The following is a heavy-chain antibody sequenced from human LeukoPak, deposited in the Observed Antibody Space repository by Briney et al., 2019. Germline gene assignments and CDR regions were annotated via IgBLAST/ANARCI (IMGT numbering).Heavy chain of an antibody. CDR3: ALCPSSFFSEYFQH. J-gene: IGHJ1*01. V-gene: IGHV4-38-2*02. Sequence: SETLSLTCTVSGYSISSGYYWGWIRQPPGKGLEWIGSIYHSGSTYYNPSLKSRVTISVDTSKNQFSLKLSSVTAADTAVYYCALCPSSFFSEYFQHWGQGTLVTVSS. CDR1: GYSISSGYY. D-gene: IGHD6-6*01. CDR2: IYHSGST.